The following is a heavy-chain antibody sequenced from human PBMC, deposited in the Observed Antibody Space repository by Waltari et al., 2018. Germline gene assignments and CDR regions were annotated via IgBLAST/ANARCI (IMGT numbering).Heavy chain of an antibody. V-gene: IGHV4-34*01. Sequence: QVQLQQWGAGLLKPSETLSLTCAVYGGSFSGYYWSWIRQPPGKGLGWIGEINHSGSTNYNPSLKSRVSISVDTSKNQFSLKLSSVTAADTAVYYCARGARDLNYGSGTRGPKWFDPWGQGTLVTVSS. CDR3: ARGARDLNYGSGTRGPKWFDP. D-gene: IGHD3-10*01. CDR2: INHSGST. CDR1: GGSFSGYY. J-gene: IGHJ5*02.